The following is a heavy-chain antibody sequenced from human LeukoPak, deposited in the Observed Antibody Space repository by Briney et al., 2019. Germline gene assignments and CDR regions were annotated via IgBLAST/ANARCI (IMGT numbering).Heavy chain of an antibody. Sequence: LGASVKVSCKASGGTFSSYAISWVRQAPGQGLECMGWISAYNGDTNYAQKNQGRVTMTADTSTSTAYMELRSLRSDDTAIYFCARYYDSSGDGSKDYYGMDVWGQGTTVTVSS. CDR1: GGTFSSYA. D-gene: IGHD3-22*01. CDR2: ISAYNGDT. J-gene: IGHJ6*02. V-gene: IGHV1-18*01. CDR3: ARYYDSSGDGSKDYYGMDV.